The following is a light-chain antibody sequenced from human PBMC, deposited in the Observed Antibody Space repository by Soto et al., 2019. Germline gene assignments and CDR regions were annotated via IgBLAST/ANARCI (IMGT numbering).Light chain of an antibody. V-gene: IGKV3-11*01. CDR3: KQRSNWPPGFT. CDR2: DAS. Sequence: EIVLTQSPATLYLSPGERDTLSCRASQSVSSYLAWYQQKPGQAPRLLISDASNRATGIPARFSGSGSGTNFTLTISSLEPEDFASYYCKQRSNWPPGFTFGPGTKVDIK. J-gene: IGKJ3*01. CDR1: QSVSSY.